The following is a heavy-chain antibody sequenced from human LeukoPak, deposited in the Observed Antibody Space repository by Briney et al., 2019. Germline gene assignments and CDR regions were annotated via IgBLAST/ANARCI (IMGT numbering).Heavy chain of an antibody. CDR1: GGSFSGYY. CDR2: INHSGST. D-gene: IGHD2-15*01. V-gene: IGHV4-34*01. J-gene: IGHJ6*03. Sequence: PSETLSLTCAVYGGSFSGYYWSWIRQAPGKGLEWIGEINHSGSTNYNPSLKSRVTISVDTSKNQFSLKLSSVTAADTAVYYCARGDRYCSGGSCYSGEYYYMDVWGKGTTVTVSS. CDR3: ARGDRYCSGGSCYSGEYYYMDV.